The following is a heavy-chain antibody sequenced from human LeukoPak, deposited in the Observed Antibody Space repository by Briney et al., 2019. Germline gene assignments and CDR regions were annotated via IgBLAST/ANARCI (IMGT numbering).Heavy chain of an antibody. V-gene: IGHV4-4*07. CDR3: ARGQTRDYGDYGSSSYYGMDV. CDR2: IYTSGST. D-gene: IGHD4-17*01. J-gene: IGHJ6*02. Sequence: SETLSLTCTVSGGSISSYYWSWIRQPAGKGLEWIGRIYTSGSTNYNPSLKSRVTMSVDTSKNQFSLKLSSVTAADTAVYYCARGQTRDYGDYGSSSYYGMDVWGQGTTVTVSS. CDR1: GGSISSYY.